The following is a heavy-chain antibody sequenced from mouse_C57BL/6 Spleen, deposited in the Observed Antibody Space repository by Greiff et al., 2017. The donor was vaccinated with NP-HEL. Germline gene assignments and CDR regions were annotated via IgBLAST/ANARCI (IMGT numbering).Heavy chain of an antibody. D-gene: IGHD1-1*01. J-gene: IGHJ1*03. CDR1: GYTFTDYY. Sequence: VQLKQSGPELVKPGASVKISCKASGYTFTDYYMNWVKQSHGKSLEWIGDINPNNGGTSYNQKFKGKATLTVDKSSSTAYMELRSLTSEDSAVYYCARWGGSSYDWYFDVWGTGTTVTVSS. CDR3: ARWGGSSYDWYFDV. CDR2: INPNNGGT. V-gene: IGHV1-26*01.